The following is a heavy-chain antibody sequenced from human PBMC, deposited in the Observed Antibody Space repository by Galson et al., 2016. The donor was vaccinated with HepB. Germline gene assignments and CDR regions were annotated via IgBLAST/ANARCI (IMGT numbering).Heavy chain of an antibody. V-gene: IGHV3-21*01. CDR2: ISSSSTYI. J-gene: IGHJ4*02. CDR1: GFTFTSYS. CDR3: ARGAEWLALLYFDY. Sequence: SLRLSCAASGFTFTSYSMNWVRQAPGKGLEWVSSISSSSTYIYYADSVKGRFTISRDNAKNSLYLQMNSLRADDTAVYYCARGAEWLALLYFDYWGQGTLVTVSS. D-gene: IGHD6-19*01.